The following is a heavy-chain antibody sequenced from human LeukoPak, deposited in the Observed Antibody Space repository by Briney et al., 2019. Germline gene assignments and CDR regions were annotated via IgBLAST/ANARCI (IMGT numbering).Heavy chain of an antibody. V-gene: IGHV3-30*03. J-gene: IGHJ3*02. D-gene: IGHD3-22*01. CDR1: GFTFSSYG. CDR3: ARDLQALTYYYDSTGDAFDI. Sequence: GRSLRLSCAASGFTFSSYGMHWVRQAPGKGLEWVAVISYDGSNKYYADSVKGRFTISRDNSKNTLYLQMNSLRAEDTAVYYCARDLQALTYYYDSTGDAFDIWGQGTMVTVSS. CDR2: ISYDGSNK.